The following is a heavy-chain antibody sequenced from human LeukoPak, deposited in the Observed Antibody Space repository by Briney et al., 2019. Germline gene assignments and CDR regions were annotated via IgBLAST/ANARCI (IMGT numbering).Heavy chain of an antibody. CDR1: GLSFSNSW. D-gene: IGHD4-23*01. CDR3: ARDYGGSSPFDY. J-gene: IGHJ4*02. V-gene: IGHV3-7*01. Sequence: GGSLRLSCAASGLSFSNSWMHWVRQAPGKGLEWVANIKKDGSEKYYVDSVKGRFTISRDNAKNSLYLQMNSLRAEDTAVYYCARDYGGSSPFDYWGQGTLVTVSS. CDR2: IKKDGSEK.